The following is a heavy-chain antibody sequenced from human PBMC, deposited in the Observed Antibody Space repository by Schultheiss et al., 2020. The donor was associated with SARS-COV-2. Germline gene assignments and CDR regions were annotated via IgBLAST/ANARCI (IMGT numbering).Heavy chain of an antibody. D-gene: IGHD6-13*01. CDR1: GFTLSVHY. CDR2: SRIRAKGYTT. Sequence: LSLTCAASGFTLSVHYMDWFRQAPGKGLEWVGRSRIRAKGYTTEYTASVKGRFTISRDDSKNSLYLQMNSLKMEDTAVYYCARDVALAAAGTYYYYYGMDVWGQGTTVTVSS. V-gene: IGHV3-72*01. J-gene: IGHJ6*02. CDR3: ARDVALAAAGTYYYYYGMDV.